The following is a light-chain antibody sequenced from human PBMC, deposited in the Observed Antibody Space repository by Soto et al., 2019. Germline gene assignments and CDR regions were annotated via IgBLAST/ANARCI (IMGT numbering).Light chain of an antibody. J-gene: IGKJ2*02. Sequence: AIQMTQSPSSLSASVGDRVTITCRAGQDIRNDLGWYQHKPGEAPKLLIYAASTLQSGVPSRFSGSGFGTDFTLTISSLQPEDFATYFCLQDYDYPCTFGQGTKLEI. CDR1: QDIRND. V-gene: IGKV1-6*01. CDR2: AAS. CDR3: LQDYDYPCT.